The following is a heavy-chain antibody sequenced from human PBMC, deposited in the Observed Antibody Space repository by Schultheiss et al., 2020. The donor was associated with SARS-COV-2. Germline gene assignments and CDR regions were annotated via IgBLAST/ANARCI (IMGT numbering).Heavy chain of an antibody. CDR1: GGSISSGGYY. J-gene: IGHJ5*02. Sequence: SETLSLTCTVSGGSISSGGYYWSWIRQHPGKGLEWIGYIYYSGSTYYNPSLKSRVTISVDTSKNQFSLKLSSVTAADTAVYYCARDGGCSSTSCHRPGYWFDPWGQGTLVTVSS. CDR3: ARDGGCSSTSCHRPGYWFDP. D-gene: IGHD2-2*01. CDR2: IYYSGST. V-gene: IGHV4-31*03.